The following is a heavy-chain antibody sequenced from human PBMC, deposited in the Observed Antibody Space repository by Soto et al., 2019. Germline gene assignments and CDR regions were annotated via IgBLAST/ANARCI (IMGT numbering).Heavy chain of an antibody. D-gene: IGHD3-22*01. V-gene: IGHV4-31*03. Sequence: SETLSLTCTVSGGSISSGGYYWSWIRQHPGKGLEWIGYIYYSGSTYYNPSLKIRVTISVDTSKNQFSLKLSSVTAADTAVYYCARATEGYDSSGYYYVWFDPWGQGTLVTVSS. J-gene: IGHJ5*02. CDR3: ARATEGYDSSGYYYVWFDP. CDR2: IYYSGST. CDR1: GGSISSGGYY.